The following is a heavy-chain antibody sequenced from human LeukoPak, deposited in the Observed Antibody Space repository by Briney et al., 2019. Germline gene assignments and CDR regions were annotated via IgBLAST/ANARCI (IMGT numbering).Heavy chain of an antibody. CDR3: AKDWAGSDRRYYFDY. Sequence: PGGSLRLSCAASGFTFSSYAMTWVRQAPGKGLEWVSVVSGSGGSTHYADSVKGRFTISRDNSQNTLYLQMSSLRAEDTAVYYCAKDWAGSDRRYYFDYWGQGTLVTVSS. D-gene: IGHD3-22*01. V-gene: IGHV3-23*01. CDR1: GFTFSSYA. CDR2: VSGSGGST. J-gene: IGHJ4*02.